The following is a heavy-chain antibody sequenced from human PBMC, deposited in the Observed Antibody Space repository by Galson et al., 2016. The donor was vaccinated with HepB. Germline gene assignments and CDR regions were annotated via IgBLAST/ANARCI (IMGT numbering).Heavy chain of an antibody. CDR2: ISGDGAP. Sequence: SLRLSCAASGFTFSSYAMSWVRQAPGKGLEWVSSISGDGAPYYVDSMKGRFTISRDNSKDPLYLQMISLRAEDTAVSYCARDRGFYSSTWDWGQGTLVTVSS. V-gene: IGHV3-23*01. D-gene: IGHD2-2*01. CDR1: GFTFSSYA. J-gene: IGHJ4*02. CDR3: ARDRGFYSSTWD.